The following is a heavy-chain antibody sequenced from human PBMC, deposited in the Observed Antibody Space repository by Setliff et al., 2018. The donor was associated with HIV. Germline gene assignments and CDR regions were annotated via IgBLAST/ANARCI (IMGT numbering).Heavy chain of an antibody. CDR1: GGSISSHY. V-gene: IGHV4-59*11. J-gene: IGHJ6*02. CDR2: IYYSGST. D-gene: IGHD2-21*01. CDR3: ATCGYYYYGMDV. Sequence: PSETLSLTCTVSGGSISSHYWSWIRQPPGKGLEWIGSIYYSGSTNYNPSLKSRVTMSVDTSNNHFSLNLKSVTAADTAVYYCATCGYYYYGMDVWGQGTTVTVSS.